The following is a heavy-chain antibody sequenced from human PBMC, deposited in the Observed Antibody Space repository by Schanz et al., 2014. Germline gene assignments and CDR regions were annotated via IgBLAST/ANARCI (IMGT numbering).Heavy chain of an antibody. J-gene: IGHJ4*02. CDR1: GFTLNNAW. CDR2: IKSKTDGGTR. CDR3: TADLWFGAVWGVW. D-gene: IGHD3-10*01. Sequence: DVQLLESGGGLVKPGGSLRLSCATSGFTLNNAWMNWVRQAPGKGLQWVARIKSKTDGGTRDYAAPVKGRFTISTDDSKNTVYLQRTTLKTEDTAVYYCTADLWFGAVWGVWWGQGTLVTVSS. V-gene: IGHV3-15*01.